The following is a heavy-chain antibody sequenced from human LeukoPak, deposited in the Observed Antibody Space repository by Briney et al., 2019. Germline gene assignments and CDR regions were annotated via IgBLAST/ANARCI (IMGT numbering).Heavy chain of an antibody. V-gene: IGHV1-8*01. CDR1: GYTFTSYD. D-gene: IGHD2-2*01. CDR3: ARRDEYCSSTSCETG. J-gene: IGHJ4*02. Sequence: ASVKVSCKASGYTFTSYDINWVRQATGQGPEWMGWMNPNSGNTGYAQKFQGRVTMTRNTSISTAYMELSSLRSEDTAVYYCARRDEYCSSTSCETGWGQGTLVTVSS. CDR2: MNPNSGNT.